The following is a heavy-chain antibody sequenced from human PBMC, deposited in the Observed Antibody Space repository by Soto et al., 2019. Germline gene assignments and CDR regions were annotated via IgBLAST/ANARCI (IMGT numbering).Heavy chain of an antibody. Sequence: LRLSCIASGFTFSSYAMTWVRQVPGKGLEWVSDISGSGGITYYADSVKGRFTISRDNSKNTLNLQMNSLRADDTAVYYCARARRGAPYYYTMDLWGQGTTVTVSS. CDR3: ARARRGAPYYYTMDL. CDR2: ISGSGGIT. V-gene: IGHV3-23*01. D-gene: IGHD3-10*01. J-gene: IGHJ6*02. CDR1: GFTFSSYA.